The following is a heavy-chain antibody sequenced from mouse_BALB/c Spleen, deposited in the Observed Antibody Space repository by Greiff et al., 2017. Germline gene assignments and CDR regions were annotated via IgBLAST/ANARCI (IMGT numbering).Heavy chain of an antibody. CDR2: INPYNDGT. Sequence: VQLQQSGPELVKPGASVKMSCKASGYTFTSYVMHWVKQKPGQGLEWIGYINPYNDGTKYNEKFKGKATLTSDKSSSTAYMELSSLTSEDSAVYYCARSPPYGNYNAMDDWGQGTSVTVSS. V-gene: IGHV1-14*01. CDR3: ARSPPYGNYNAMDD. D-gene: IGHD2-1*01. J-gene: IGHJ4*01. CDR1: GYTFTSYV.